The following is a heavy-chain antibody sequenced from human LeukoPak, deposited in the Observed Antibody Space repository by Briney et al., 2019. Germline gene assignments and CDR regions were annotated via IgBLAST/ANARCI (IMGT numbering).Heavy chain of an antibody. J-gene: IGHJ4*02. V-gene: IGHV1-69*05. CDR2: IIPIFGTA. D-gene: IGHD3-3*01. Sequence: SVKVSCKASGGTFSSYAISWVRQAPGQGLEWMGRIIPIFGTANYAQKFQGGVTITTDESTSTAYMELSSLRSEDTAVYYCARDGYYSLAVDYWGQGTLVTVSS. CDR3: ARDGYYSLAVDY. CDR1: GGTFSSYA.